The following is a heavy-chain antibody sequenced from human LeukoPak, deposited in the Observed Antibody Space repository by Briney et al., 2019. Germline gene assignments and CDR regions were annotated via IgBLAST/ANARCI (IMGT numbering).Heavy chain of an antibody. J-gene: IGHJ2*01. CDR3: AKEIGGSRAVAFWYFDL. D-gene: IGHD3-16*01. CDR2: INTDGSST. V-gene: IGHV3-74*01. Sequence: PGGSLRLSCAASGFTFSSYWMHWVRQAPGKGLVWVSRINTDGSSTSYADSVKGRFTISRDNAKNTLYLQMNSLRAEDTAVYYCAKEIGGSRAVAFWYFDLWGRGTLVTVSS. CDR1: GFTFSSYW.